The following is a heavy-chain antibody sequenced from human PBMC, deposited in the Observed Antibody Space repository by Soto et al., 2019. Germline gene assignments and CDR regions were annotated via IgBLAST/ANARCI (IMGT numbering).Heavy chain of an antibody. D-gene: IGHD3-10*01. CDR2: IKQSGSDR. CDR1: GFTFSSYW. J-gene: IGHJ5*02. Sequence: EVQLVKSGGGLVQPGGSLGLSCAASGFTFSSYWMSWVRLAPGKGLEWVAHIKQSGSDRYYVDSVRGRFTISRDNAKNSLYLQMNSLRVEDTAMYYCASVKSWAVSPWGQGTLVTVSS. V-gene: IGHV3-7*01. CDR3: ASVKSWAVSP.